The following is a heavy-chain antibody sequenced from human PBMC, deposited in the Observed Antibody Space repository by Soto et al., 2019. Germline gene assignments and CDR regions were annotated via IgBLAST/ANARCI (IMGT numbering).Heavy chain of an antibody. CDR2: FNSDGSST. J-gene: IGHJ4*02. CDR3: AIPTVTPYYFDY. CDR1: GFTFSSYW. Sequence: GGSLRLSCAASGFTFSSYWMHWVRQAPGKGLVWVSRFNSDGSSTSYADSVKGRFTISRDNAKNTLYLQMNSLRAEDTAVYYCAIPTVTPYYFDYWGQGTQVTVSS. D-gene: IGHD4-4*01. V-gene: IGHV3-74*01.